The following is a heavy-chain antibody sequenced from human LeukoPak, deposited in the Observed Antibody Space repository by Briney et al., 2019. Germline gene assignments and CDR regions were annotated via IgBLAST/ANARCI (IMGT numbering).Heavy chain of an antibody. CDR1: GFTFSSYS. CDR3: ARGDYYDFWSGYYNFDY. CDR2: ISSSSSYI. D-gene: IGHD3-3*01. Sequence: PGGSLRLSCVVSGFTFSSYSMNWVRQAPGKGLEWVSAISSSSSYIYYADSVKGRFTISRDNAKNSLYLQVNSLRAEDTAVYYCARGDYYDFWSGYYNFDYWGQGTLVTVSS. V-gene: IGHV3-21*01. J-gene: IGHJ4*02.